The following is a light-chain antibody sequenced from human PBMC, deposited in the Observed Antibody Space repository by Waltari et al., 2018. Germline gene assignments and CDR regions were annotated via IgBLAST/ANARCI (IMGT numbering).Light chain of an antibody. CDR2: GAS. CDR1: QSISRT. V-gene: IGKV3-20*01. J-gene: IGKJ1*01. CDR3: QPYVRLPVT. Sequence: ESVLTQSPGPLSLSPGERATLSCRASQSISRTLAWYQQKRGQAPRRLIYGASTSPTGIPDRFSGSGSGTAFNLTISRLEPEDVAVYYCQPYVRLPVTFGQGTKVEIK.